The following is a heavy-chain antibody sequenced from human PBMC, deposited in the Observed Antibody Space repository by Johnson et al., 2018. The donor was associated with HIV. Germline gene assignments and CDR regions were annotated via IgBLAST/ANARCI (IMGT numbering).Heavy chain of an antibody. CDR2: IWFDERDK. CDR3: AKDTRYCNSATCYGAFDM. D-gene: IGHD2-2*01. Sequence: QVQLVESGGGLVQPGGSLRLSCAASGFTFSSYAMHWVRQAPGKGLEWVAVIWFDERDKYYTDSVKGRFTISRDNSKNTLYLQMNSLRAEDTAVYYCAKDTRYCNSATCYGAFDMWGQGTMVTVSS. CDR1: GFTFSSYA. V-gene: IGHV3-33*06. J-gene: IGHJ3*02.